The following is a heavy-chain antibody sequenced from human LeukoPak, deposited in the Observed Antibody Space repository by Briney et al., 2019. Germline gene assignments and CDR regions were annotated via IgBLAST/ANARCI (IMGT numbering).Heavy chain of an antibody. J-gene: IGHJ4*02. V-gene: IGHV3-23*01. CDR3: ARRRYDWGGDFAN. D-gene: IGHD3-16*01. Sequence: GGSLRLSCAASGFTVSSYAMGWVRQAPGKGLEWVSAIGGGGTLYYADSVKGRFSISRDISKNTLLLQMNSLRAEDTAVYYCARRRYDWGGDFANWGQGTLVTVSS. CDR2: IGGGGTL. CDR1: GFTVSSYA.